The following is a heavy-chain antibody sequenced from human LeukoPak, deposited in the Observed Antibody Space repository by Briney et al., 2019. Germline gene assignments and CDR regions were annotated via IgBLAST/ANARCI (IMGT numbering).Heavy chain of an antibody. CDR3: AHRRGATITSNWFDP. D-gene: IGHD5-12*01. CDR1: GFSLSTSGVG. J-gene: IGHJ5*02. CDR2: IYWDDDK. V-gene: IGHV2-5*02. Sequence: SGPTLVNPTQPLTLTCTFSGFSLSTSGVGVGWIRQPPGKALEWLALIYWDDDKRYSPSLKSRLTITKDTSKNQVVLTMTNMDPVDTATYYCAHRRGATITSNWFDPWGQGTLVTVSS.